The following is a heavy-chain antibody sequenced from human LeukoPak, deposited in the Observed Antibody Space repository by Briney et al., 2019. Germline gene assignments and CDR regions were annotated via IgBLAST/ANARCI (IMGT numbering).Heavy chain of an antibody. V-gene: IGHV3-30*03. CDR1: GFTFSSYG. J-gene: IGHJ4*02. CDR2: ISFDGSNE. D-gene: IGHD6-19*01. Sequence: GGSLRLPCAASGFTFSSYGMHWVRQSPGRGLEWLSFISFDGSNEFYADSLKGRFTISRDNSKNTLYLQMNSLRAEDTAVYYCARDRDSSGWYLFDYWGQGTLVTVSS. CDR3: ARDRDSSGWYLFDY.